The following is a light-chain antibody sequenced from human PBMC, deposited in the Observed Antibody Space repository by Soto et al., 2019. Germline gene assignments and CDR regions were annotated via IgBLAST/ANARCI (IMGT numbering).Light chain of an antibody. Sequence: QSALTQPPSASGTPGQRVTISCSGSSSNIGTNTVDWYQQLPGTAPKFVNYLNNQRPSGVPDRFSGSRSGTSASLAISGLQSEDEADYYCAAWDDSLNVYVFGTGTKVTVL. J-gene: IGLJ1*01. CDR3: AAWDDSLNVYV. CDR1: SSNIGTNT. V-gene: IGLV1-44*01. CDR2: LNN.